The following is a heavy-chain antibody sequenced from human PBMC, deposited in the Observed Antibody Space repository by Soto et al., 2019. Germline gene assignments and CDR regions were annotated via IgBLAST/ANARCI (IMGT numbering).Heavy chain of an antibody. CDR3: AREAGGMITFGGVIVRTDAFDL. D-gene: IGHD3-16*02. CDR1: GFTFSSYS. Sequence: EVQLVESGGGLVKPGGSLRLSCAASGFTFSSYSMNWVRQAPGKGLEWVSSISSSSSYIYYADSVKGRFTISRDNAKNSLYLQMNSLRAEDTAVYYCAREAGGMITFGGVIVRTDAFDLWGQGTMVTVSS. V-gene: IGHV3-21*01. CDR2: ISSSSSYI. J-gene: IGHJ3*01.